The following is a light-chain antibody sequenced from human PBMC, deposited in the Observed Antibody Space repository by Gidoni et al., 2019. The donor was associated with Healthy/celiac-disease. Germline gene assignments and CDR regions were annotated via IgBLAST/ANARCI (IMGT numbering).Light chain of an antibody. Sequence: SFELTQPPSVSVYPGQTASITCSGDKLGDKYACWYKQKPGQSPVLVIYQDSKRPSGIPERFSGSNSGNTATLTISGTQAMDEADYYCQAWDSSTVVFGGGTKLTVL. V-gene: IGLV3-1*01. CDR2: QDS. CDR1: KLGDKY. J-gene: IGLJ2*01. CDR3: QAWDSSTVV.